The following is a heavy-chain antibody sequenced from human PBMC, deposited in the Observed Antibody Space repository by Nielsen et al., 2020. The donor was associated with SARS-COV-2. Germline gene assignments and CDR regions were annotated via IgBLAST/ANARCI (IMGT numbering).Heavy chain of an antibody. CDR1: GASFTAYH. D-gene: IGHD3-10*01. CDR3: VRVLAAGSGSYYLPTFDY. V-gene: IGHV4-34*01. CDR2: INHNVRA. J-gene: IGHJ4*02. Sequence: SETLSLTCAVHGASFTAYHWSWIRQSPGRVLDWIGAINHNVRANYNPSLKSRVMMSVDTSKGHFSLYVTSVTAADTAVYFCVRVLAAGSGSYYLPTFDYWGQGSQVTVSS.